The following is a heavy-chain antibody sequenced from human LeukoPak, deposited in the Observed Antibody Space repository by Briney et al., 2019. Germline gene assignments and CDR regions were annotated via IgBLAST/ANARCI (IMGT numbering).Heavy chain of an antibody. CDR2: IYHSGST. CDR1: GGSISSGGYS. CDR3: ARRYSYGYYFDY. Sequence: SETLSLTCAVSGGSISSGGYSWSWIRQPPGKGLEWIGYIYHSGSTYYNPSLKSRVTISVDRSKNQFSLKLGSVTAADTAVYYCARRYSYGYYFDYWGQGTLVTVSS. D-gene: IGHD5-18*01. V-gene: IGHV4-30-2*01. J-gene: IGHJ4*02.